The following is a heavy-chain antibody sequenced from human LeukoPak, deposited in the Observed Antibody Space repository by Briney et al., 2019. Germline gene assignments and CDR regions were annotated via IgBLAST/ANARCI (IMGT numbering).Heavy chain of an antibody. CDR1: GGSISSYY. V-gene: IGHV4-4*07. D-gene: IGHD3-10*01. CDR2: IYTSGST. Sequence: PSETLSLTCTVSGGSISSYYWSWIRQPAGKGLEWIGRIYTSGSTNYNPSLKSRVTMSVDTSKNQFSLKLSSVTAADTAVYYCARDKYYGSGCYSPSYYYYGMDVWGQGTTVTVSS. J-gene: IGHJ6*02. CDR3: ARDKYYGSGCYSPSYYYYGMDV.